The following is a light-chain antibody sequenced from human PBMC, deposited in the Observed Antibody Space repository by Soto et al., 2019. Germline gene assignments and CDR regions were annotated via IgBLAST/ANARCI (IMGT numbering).Light chain of an antibody. Sequence: AIQMTQSPSSLSASVGARVTITCRARQGISTDLGWYQQKPGKAPKLLIYAATSLQSGVPLRFSGSGSGTDFTLTISSLQPEDFATYYCLQDYNYPNTFGQGTKLEI. J-gene: IGKJ2*01. V-gene: IGKV1-6*01. CDR1: QGISTD. CDR2: AAT. CDR3: LQDYNYPNT.